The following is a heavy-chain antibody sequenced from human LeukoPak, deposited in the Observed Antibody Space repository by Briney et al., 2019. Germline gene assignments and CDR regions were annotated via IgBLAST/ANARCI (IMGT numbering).Heavy chain of an antibody. CDR3: ARRLLYSSSWYNPRYYYYYGMDV. CDR1: GFTFSSYG. V-gene: IGHV3-30*03. CDR2: ISYDGSNK. J-gene: IGHJ6*02. D-gene: IGHD6-13*01. Sequence: GGSLRLSCAASGFTFSSYGMHWVRQAPGKGLEWVAVISYDGSNKYYADSVKGRFTISRDNAKNTLYLQMNSLRAEDTAVYYCARRLLYSSSWYNPRYYYYYGMDVWGQGTTVTVSS.